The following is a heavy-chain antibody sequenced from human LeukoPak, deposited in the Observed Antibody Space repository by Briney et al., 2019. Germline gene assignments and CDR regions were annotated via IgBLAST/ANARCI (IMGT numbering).Heavy chain of an antibody. Sequence: SETLSLTCTVSGGSISGYYWSWIRQPPGKGLEWIGYIYYSGSTNYNPSLKSRVTISVDTSKNQFSLKLSSVTAADTAVYFCARGGAGATTGPYDYWGQGTLVTVSS. CDR3: ARGGAGATTGPYDY. CDR2: IYYSGST. CDR1: GGSISGYY. V-gene: IGHV4-59*12. D-gene: IGHD1-26*01. J-gene: IGHJ4*02.